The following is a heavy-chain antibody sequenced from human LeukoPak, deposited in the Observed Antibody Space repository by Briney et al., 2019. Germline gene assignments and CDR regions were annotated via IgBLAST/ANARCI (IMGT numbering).Heavy chain of an antibody. V-gene: IGHV3-74*01. J-gene: IGHJ1*01. CDR3: ARAPSEIGGYYPEYFRH. Sequence: GGCLRLSCAASGFTFSTYWMHWVRQAAGKGLMWVSRIKSDGGTNYADSVKGRFTISRDNAKKTVTLQMNSLRPEDTGVYYCARAPSEIGGYYPEYFRHWGQGTLVTVSS. CDR1: GFTFSTYW. D-gene: IGHD3-22*01. CDR2: IKSDGGT.